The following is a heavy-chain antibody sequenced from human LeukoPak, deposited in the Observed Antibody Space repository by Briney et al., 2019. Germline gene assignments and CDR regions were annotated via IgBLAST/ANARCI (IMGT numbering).Heavy chain of an antibody. CDR2: ISYDGSNK. CDR1: GFTFSSYA. D-gene: IGHD5-18*01. V-gene: IGHV3-30-3*01. Sequence: GGSLRLSCAASGFTFSSYAMHWVRQAPGKGLEWVAVISYDGSNKYYADSVKGRFTISRDNSKNTLYLQMNSLRAEDTALYYCARDIVDTAMVTPGYWGQGTLVTVSS. CDR3: ARDIVDTAMVTPGY. J-gene: IGHJ4*02.